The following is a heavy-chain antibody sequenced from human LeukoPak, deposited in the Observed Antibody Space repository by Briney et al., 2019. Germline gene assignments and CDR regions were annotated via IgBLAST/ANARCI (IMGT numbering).Heavy chain of an antibody. D-gene: IGHD1-26*01. CDR2: ISGSGGST. CDR3: AKTLGRTTITYFAY. V-gene: IGHV3-23*01. CDR1: GFTFSSYA. Sequence: GGSLRLSCAASGFTFSSYAMSWVRQAPGKGLECVSAISGSGGSTYYADSVKGRFTISRDNSKNTPYLQMNSLRAEDTAVYYCAKTLGRTTITYFAYWGQGTLVTVSS. J-gene: IGHJ4*02.